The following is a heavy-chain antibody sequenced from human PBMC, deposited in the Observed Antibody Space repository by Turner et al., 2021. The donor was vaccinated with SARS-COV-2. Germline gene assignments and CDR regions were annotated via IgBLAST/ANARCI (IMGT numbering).Heavy chain of an antibody. D-gene: IGHD3-3*01. Sequence: QVQLQQWGARLLKPSETLSLTCAVYGGSFSGYFWTWIRQPPGKGLEWIGEINHSGSTNYNPSLKSRVTISVDTSKNQFSLKLSSVTAADTAVYYCARGQGWLQPPFGYWGQGTLVTVSS. CDR1: GGSFSGYF. V-gene: IGHV4-34*01. CDR3: ARGQGWLQPPFGY. J-gene: IGHJ4*02. CDR2: INHSGST.